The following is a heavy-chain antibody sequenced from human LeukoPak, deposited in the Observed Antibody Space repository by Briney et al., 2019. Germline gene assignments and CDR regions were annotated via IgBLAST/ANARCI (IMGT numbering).Heavy chain of an antibody. CDR3: TTDTMAYCGGDCYSDAFDI. J-gene: IGHJ3*02. CDR2: IKSKTDGGTT. CDR1: GFTFRNAW. D-gene: IGHD2-21*02. V-gene: IGHV3-15*01. Sequence: PGGSLRLSCAASGFTFRNAWMSWVRQAPGKGLEWVGRIKSKTDGGTTDYAAPVKGRFTISRDDSKNTLYLQMNSLKTEDTAVYYCTTDTMAYCGGDCYSDAFDIWGQGTMVTVSS.